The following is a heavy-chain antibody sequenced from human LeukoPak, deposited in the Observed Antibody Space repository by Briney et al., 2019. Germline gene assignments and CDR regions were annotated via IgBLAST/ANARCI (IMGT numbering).Heavy chain of an antibody. CDR1: GFTFSSYW. Sequence: GGSLRLSCEASGFTFSSYWMHWVRQAPGKGLVWVSRINSDGSSTSYADSVKGRFTISRDNSKNTLYLQMNSLRAEDTAVYYCAKNLGAAAGTYNAFDIWGQGTMVTVSS. D-gene: IGHD6-13*01. CDR3: AKNLGAAAGTYNAFDI. CDR2: INSDGSST. V-gene: IGHV3-74*01. J-gene: IGHJ3*02.